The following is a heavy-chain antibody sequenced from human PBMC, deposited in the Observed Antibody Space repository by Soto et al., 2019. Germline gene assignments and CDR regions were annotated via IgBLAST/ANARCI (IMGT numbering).Heavy chain of an antibody. CDR1: GFTFSSYG. CDR2: IWDDGSNK. CDR3: ARDWETYSSIRGLNWFDP. J-gene: IGHJ5*02. Sequence: GGSLRLSCAASGFTFSSYGMHWVRQAPGKGLEWVAVIWDDGSNKYYADSVKGRFTISRDNSKNTLYLQMNSLRAEATAVYYCARDWETYSSIRGLNWFDPWGQGTLVTVSS. V-gene: IGHV3-33*01. D-gene: IGHD6-13*01.